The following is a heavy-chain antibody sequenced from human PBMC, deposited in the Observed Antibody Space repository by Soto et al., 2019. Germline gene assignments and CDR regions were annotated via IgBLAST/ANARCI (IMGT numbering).Heavy chain of an antibody. J-gene: IGHJ4*02. D-gene: IGHD4-4*01. CDR1: GYTFTNYW. CDR2: IFPRDSDT. Sequence: PGESLKISCQASGYTFTNYWIAWVRHMPGRGLECMGLIFPRDSDTRYNSSFEGQVTISADRSIATAYLQWTSLKASDTATYFCARLGSLLQPIDYWGQGTTVTVSS. V-gene: IGHV5-51*01. CDR3: ARLGSLLQPIDY.